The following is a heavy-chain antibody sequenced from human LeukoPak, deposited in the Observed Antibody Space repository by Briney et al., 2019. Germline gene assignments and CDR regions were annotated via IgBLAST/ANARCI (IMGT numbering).Heavy chain of an antibody. Sequence: GGSLRLSCAASGFTFSSYGMHWVRQAPGKGLEWVAVISYDGSNKYYADSVKGRFTISRDNSKNTLYLQMNSLRAEDTAVYYCAKDRSWLRYFDYWGQGTLVTVSS. V-gene: IGHV3-30*18. CDR2: ISYDGSNK. J-gene: IGHJ4*02. CDR3: AKDRSWLRYFDY. D-gene: IGHD6-19*01. CDR1: GFTFSSYG.